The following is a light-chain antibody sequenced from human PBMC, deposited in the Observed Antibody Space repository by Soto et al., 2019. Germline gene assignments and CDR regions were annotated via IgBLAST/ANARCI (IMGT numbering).Light chain of an antibody. CDR3: QSYDSSLINYV. V-gene: IGLV1-40*01. CDR2: GSS. J-gene: IGLJ1*01. Sequence: QSALTHPPSVSGAPGQRVTISCTGSTSNIGADYDVHWYQQLPGTAPKLLIYGSSDRPSGVPDRFSGPKSGTSASLAITGLQAEDEADYYCQSYDSSLINYVFGTGTKVTVL. CDR1: TSNIGADYD.